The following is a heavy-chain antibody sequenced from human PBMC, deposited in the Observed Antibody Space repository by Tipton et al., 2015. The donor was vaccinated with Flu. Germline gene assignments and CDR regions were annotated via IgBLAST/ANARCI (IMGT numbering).Heavy chain of an antibody. D-gene: IGHD3-10*01. Sequence: LRLSGAVFGGSFSGHYWVWIRQPPGKGLEWIGEIIHSGYTKYNPTLNSQVTISIDTSKNQFSLNLKSVTAADTAMYYCVKHFERGFDIWGQGTMVTVSS. V-gene: IGHV4-34*12. CDR1: GGSFSGHY. CDR2: IIHSGYT. CDR3: VKHFERGFDI. J-gene: IGHJ3*02.